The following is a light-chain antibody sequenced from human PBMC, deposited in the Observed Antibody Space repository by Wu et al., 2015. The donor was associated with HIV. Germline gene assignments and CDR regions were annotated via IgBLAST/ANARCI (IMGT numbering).Light chain of an antibody. CDR2: GAS. Sequence: EIVLTQSPGTLSLSPGERATLSCRASQSVGSSYLAWYQQKPGQAPRLLIYGASSRATGIPDRFSGSGSGTDFTLSISRLEPEDFAVYYCQQYGVSPRTFGQGTKVDIK. J-gene: IGKJ1*01. CDR3: QQYGVSPRT. V-gene: IGKV3-20*01. CDR1: QSVGSSY.